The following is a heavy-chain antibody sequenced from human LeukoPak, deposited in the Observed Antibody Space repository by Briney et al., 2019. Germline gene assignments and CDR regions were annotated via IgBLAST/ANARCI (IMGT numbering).Heavy chain of an antibody. D-gene: IGHD6-19*01. CDR2: INPNSGGT. V-gene: IGHV1-2*02. J-gene: IGHJ6*02. Sequence: VASVKVSCKASEYTGYYLHWVRQAPGQGLEGMGWINPNSGGTNYAQKFQGRVTMTRDTSISTAYMELSRLRSDDTAVYYCARDLGGLGAGTSYYYYGMDVWGQGTTVTVSS. CDR1: EYTGYY. CDR3: ARDLGGLGAGTSYYYYGMDV.